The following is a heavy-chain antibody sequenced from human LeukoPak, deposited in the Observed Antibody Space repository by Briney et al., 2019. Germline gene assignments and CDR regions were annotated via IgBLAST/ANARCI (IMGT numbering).Heavy chain of an antibody. Sequence: PGGSLRLSCAASGFTLSTYNMKWVRQAPRKGLEWVSSISTSSSYIYYADSVKGRFTISRDNARNSLYLQMNSLRAEDTAVYYCARDWTHSSGWYRGYYFDYWGQGTLVTVSS. CDR2: ISTSSSYI. D-gene: IGHD6-19*01. J-gene: IGHJ4*02. CDR1: GFTLSTYN. CDR3: ARDWTHSSGWYRGYYFDY. V-gene: IGHV3-21*01.